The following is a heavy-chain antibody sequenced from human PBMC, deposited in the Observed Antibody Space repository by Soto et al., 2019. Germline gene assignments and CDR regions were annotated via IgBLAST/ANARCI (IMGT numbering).Heavy chain of an antibody. CDR2: ISGSDDST. CDR3: AKRSSSSTFDY. J-gene: IGHJ4*02. Sequence: EVQLLESGGGLVQPGESLRLSCAASGFTFSSYAMSWVRQAPGKGLEWVSVISGSDDSTYYADSVKGRFTISRDNSKNTLSLQMDGLRAGDTAVYSCAKRSSSSTFDYWGQGTLVTVSS. D-gene: IGHD6-6*01. V-gene: IGHV3-23*01. CDR1: GFTFSSYA.